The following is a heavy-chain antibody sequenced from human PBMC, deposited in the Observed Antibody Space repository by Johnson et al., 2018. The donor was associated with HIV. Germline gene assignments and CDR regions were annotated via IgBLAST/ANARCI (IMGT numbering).Heavy chain of an antibody. D-gene: IGHD6-13*01. CDR2: IRYDGSNK. J-gene: IGHJ3*02. Sequence: VQLVESGGGVVQPGGSLRLSCAASGFTFSSYGMHWVRKAPGKGLQWVAFIRYDGSNKYYADSVKGRFTISRDNSKNTLYLQMNSLRAEDTAVYYCAKDQIPAAASRAFDIWGQGTMVTVSS. CDR1: GFTFSSYG. V-gene: IGHV3-30*02. CDR3: AKDQIPAAASRAFDI.